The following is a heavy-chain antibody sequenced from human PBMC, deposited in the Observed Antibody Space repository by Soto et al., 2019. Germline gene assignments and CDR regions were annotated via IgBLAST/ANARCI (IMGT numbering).Heavy chain of an antibody. CDR3: AKDRGGGWYGRFDS. D-gene: IGHD6-19*01. Sequence: QVQLVESGGGVVQPGRSLRLSCAASGFTFSSYGMHWVRQAPGKGLAWVAVISYYGSNKYYADSVKGRFTISRDNSKNTLYRQMNSLRAEDTAVYYCAKDRGGGWYGRFDSCVQGTLVTVSS. CDR2: ISYYGSNK. CDR1: GFTFSSYG. V-gene: IGHV3-30*18. J-gene: IGHJ4*02.